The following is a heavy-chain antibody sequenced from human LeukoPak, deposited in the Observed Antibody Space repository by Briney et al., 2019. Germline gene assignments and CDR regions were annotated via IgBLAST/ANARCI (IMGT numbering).Heavy chain of an antibody. CDR3: AREADDGVYYFDY. D-gene: IGHD5-24*01. Sequence: GGSLRVSCAASGFTFSSYWMSWVRQAPGKGLEWVANIKQDGSEEYYVDSVKGRFTISRDNAKNSLYPQINSLRAEDTAVYYCAREADDGVYYFDYWGQGTLVTVSS. J-gene: IGHJ4*02. CDR2: IKQDGSEE. V-gene: IGHV3-7*01. CDR1: GFTFSSYW.